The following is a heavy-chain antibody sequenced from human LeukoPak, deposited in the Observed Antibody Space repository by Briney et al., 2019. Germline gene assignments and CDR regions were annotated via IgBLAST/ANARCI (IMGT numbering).Heavy chain of an antibody. CDR2: IYHSGST. CDR1: GYSISSGYY. V-gene: IGHV4-38-2*01. D-gene: IGHD2-2*01. J-gene: IGHJ5*02. CDR3: ARLVPGFDP. Sequence: PSETLSLTCAVSGYSISSGYYWGWIRPPPGKGLEWIGSIYHSGSTYYNPSLKSRVTISVDTSKNQFSLKLSSVTAADTAVYYCARLVPGFDPWGQGTLVTVSS.